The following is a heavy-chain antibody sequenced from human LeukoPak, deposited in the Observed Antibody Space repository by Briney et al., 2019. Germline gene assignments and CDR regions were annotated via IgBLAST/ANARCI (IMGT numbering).Heavy chain of an antibody. V-gene: IGHV4-38-2*01. CDR1: GDAISSGNY. D-gene: IGHD3-16*01. J-gene: IGHJ4*02. CDR2: IHHSGYT. CDR3: ARMGSDY. Sequence: RPSETLSLTCVVSGDAISSGNYWGWIRPPPEKGLEWIGNIHHSGYTNYNPSLKSRVTISVDTSKNQFSLKMKSVTAADTAVYYCARMGSDYWGQGTLVTVSS.